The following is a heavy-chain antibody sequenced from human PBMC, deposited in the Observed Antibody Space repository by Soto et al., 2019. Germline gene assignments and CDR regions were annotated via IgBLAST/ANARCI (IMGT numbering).Heavy chain of an antibody. Sequence: EVQLLESGGGLVQPGGSLRLSCAASGFTFSNYAMSWVRQAPGKGLEWVSGISARGGRTYYADSVKGRFTISRDSSKNTLSLQMNSLRAEDTAVYYCAKDHNGDYVGGFEFWGQGTMVTVSS. CDR2: ISARGGRT. CDR1: GFTFSNYA. D-gene: IGHD4-17*01. V-gene: IGHV3-23*01. J-gene: IGHJ3*01. CDR3: AKDHNGDYVGGFEF.